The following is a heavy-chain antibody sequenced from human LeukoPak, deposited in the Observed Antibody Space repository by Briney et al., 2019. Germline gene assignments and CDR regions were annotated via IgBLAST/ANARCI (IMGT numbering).Heavy chain of an antibody. Sequence: QPGGSLRLSCAASEFTFNRYWMSWVRQAPGKGLEWVANIKHDGSEAHYVDSVKGRFTISRDNAKNSLSLQMNSLNVDDTGVYFCTRDALFGSRRTHLDFWSQGTLVSVSS. CDR3: TRDALFGSRRTHLDF. J-gene: IGHJ4*02. V-gene: IGHV3-7*04. CDR1: EFTFNRYW. D-gene: IGHD3-10*01. CDR2: IKHDGSEA.